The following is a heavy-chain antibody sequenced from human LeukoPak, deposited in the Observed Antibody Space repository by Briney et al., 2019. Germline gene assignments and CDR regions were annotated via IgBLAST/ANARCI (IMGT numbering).Heavy chain of an antibody. CDR2: IYYSGST. CDR3: ASHPRGAPLFYP. V-gene: IGHV4-59*01. J-gene: IGHJ5*02. Sequence: SETLSLTCTVSGGSISSYYWSWIRQPPGKGLEWIGYIYYSGSTNYSPSLKSRVTISVDTSKNQFSLKLSSVTAADTAVYYCASHPRGAPLFYPWGQGTLVTVSS. D-gene: IGHD3-10*01. CDR1: GGSISSYY.